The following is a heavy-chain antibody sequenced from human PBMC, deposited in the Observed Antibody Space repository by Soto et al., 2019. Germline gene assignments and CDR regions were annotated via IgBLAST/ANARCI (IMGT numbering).Heavy chain of an antibody. Sequence: SLWVSCKTFVGTFSTPAISSVRHAPGQRLEWMGGIIPLFGTANYAQRSQGTVTITPDTTTTTAYMELSSLRSEDTAVYYCARGGYSGYANYWGQGTLVTVSS. CDR1: VGTFSTPA. J-gene: IGHJ4*02. V-gene: IGHV1-69*06. CDR2: IIPLFGTA. CDR3: ARGGYSGYANY. D-gene: IGHD5-12*01.